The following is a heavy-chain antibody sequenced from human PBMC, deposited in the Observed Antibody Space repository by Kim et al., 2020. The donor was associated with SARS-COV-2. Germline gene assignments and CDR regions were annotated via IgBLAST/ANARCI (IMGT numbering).Heavy chain of an antibody. J-gene: IGHJ4*01. Sequence: SVKVSCKASGGTFSSYAISWVRQAPGQGLEWMGRITPILGIANYAQKFQGRVTITADKSTSTAYMELSSLRSEDTAVYYCAREGYCGGDCYSSPFDYWG. V-gene: IGHV1-69*04. CDR2: ITPILGIA. CDR3: AREGYCGGDCYSSPFDY. D-gene: IGHD2-21*02. CDR1: GGTFSSYA.